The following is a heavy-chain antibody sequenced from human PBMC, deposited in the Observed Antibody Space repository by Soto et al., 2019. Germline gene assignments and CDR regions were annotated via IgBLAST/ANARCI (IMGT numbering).Heavy chain of an antibody. D-gene: IGHD3-3*01. V-gene: IGHV3-11*01. Sequence: GGPLRLSCAASGFTFSDYYMSWIRQAPGKGLEWVSYINSSGSTIYYADSVKGRFTITRDNAKNSLYLEMNSLRDEDTAVYYCASHYDMWSGYLSPVDYWGQGTLVTVSS. CDR2: INSSGSTI. CDR3: ASHYDMWSGYLSPVDY. CDR1: GFTFSDYY. J-gene: IGHJ4*02.